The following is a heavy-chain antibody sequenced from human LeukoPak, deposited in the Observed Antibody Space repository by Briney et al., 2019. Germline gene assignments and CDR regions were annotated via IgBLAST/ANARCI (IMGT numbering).Heavy chain of an antibody. J-gene: IGHJ6*03. CDR2: INSKTDGGIT. CDR1: GLTFSNAW. V-gene: IGHV3-15*01. D-gene: IGHD5-12*01. CDR3: TTDLGGYDIHYYYYMDV. Sequence: GGSLRLTCAASGLTFSNAWMGWVRQAPAKGLEWVGHINSKTDGGITDYAAPVKGRFTISRDDSKNTLYLQMNSLKTEDTAVYYCTTDLGGYDIHYYYYMDVWGKGTTVTVSS.